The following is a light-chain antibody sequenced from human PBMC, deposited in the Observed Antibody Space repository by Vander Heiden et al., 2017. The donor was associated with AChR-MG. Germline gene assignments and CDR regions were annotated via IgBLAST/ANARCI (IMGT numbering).Light chain of an antibody. CDR1: SGTVSTSYY. CDR2: STN. Sequence: QTVVTHEPSFSVSPGGTVTLTCCLLSGTVSTSYYPSWYQQTPGQAPRTLIYSTNTRSSGVPDRFSGSILGNKAALTITGAQADDESDYYCVLYMGSGIWVFGGGTKLTVL. J-gene: IGLJ2*01. CDR3: VLYMGSGIWV. V-gene: IGLV8-61*01.